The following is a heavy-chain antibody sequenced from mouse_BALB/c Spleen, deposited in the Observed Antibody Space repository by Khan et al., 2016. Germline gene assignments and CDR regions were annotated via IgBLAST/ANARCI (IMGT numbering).Heavy chain of an antibody. J-gene: IGHJ4*01. V-gene: IGHV9-3-1*01. CDR3: ARGITVYAMDY. CDR1: GYTFTNYG. CDR2: IYTYTGEP. Sequence: QIQLVQSGPELKKPGETVKISCKASGYTFTNYGMNWVKQAPGKGLKWMGWIYTYTGEPTYADDFKGRFAFSLETSASTAYLQINNLKNEDTATYFCARGITVYAMDYWGQGTSVTVSS. D-gene: IGHD2-4*01.